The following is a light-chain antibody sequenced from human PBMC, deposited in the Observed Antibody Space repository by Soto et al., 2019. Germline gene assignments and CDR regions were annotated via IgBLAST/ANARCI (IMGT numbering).Light chain of an antibody. V-gene: IGLV2-14*01. Sequence: QSVLTQPASVSGSPGQSITISCTGTSSDVGGYNYVSWYQQHPDKAPKLMISEVSNRPSGVSHRFSGSKSGNTASLTISGLPAEDEADYYCCSYTTTSTWVFGGGTQLTVL. CDR1: SSDVGGYNY. CDR3: CSYTTTSTWV. J-gene: IGLJ3*02. CDR2: EVS.